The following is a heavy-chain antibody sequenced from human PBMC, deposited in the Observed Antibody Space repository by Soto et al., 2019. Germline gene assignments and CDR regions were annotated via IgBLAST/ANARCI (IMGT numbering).Heavy chain of an antibody. CDR1: GGSISSGGYY. Sequence: SETLSLTCTVSGGSISSGGYYWNWIRQHPGKGLEWIGYIYYSGSTYYNPSLKSRVTISVDTSKNQFSLKLSSVTAADTAVYYCARGLITGSQNSGGWYYFDSWGQGTQVTVS. CDR2: IYYSGST. CDR3: ARGLITGSQNSGGWYYFDS. D-gene: IGHD1-26*01. J-gene: IGHJ4*02. V-gene: IGHV4-31*03.